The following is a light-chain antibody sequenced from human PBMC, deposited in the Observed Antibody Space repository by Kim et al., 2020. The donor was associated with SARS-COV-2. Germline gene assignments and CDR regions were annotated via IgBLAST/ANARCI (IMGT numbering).Light chain of an antibody. J-gene: IGLJ3*02. V-gene: IGLV1-44*01. CDR1: SSNIGSDT. CDR3: AAWDDSLNGRWV. CDR2: SNN. Sequence: QRVTISWSGSSSNIGSDTVNWYQQLPGTAPKLLIYSNNQRPSGVPDRFSGSKSGTSASLAISGLQSEDEADYYCAAWDDSLNGRWVFGGGTQLTVL.